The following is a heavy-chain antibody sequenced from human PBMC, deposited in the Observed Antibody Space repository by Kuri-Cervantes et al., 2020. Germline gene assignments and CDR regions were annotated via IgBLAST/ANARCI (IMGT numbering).Heavy chain of an antibody. CDR3: AKDQEGYCSSGICYPRSPPMDV. CDR1: GFTFNNYA. V-gene: IGHV3-23*01. D-gene: IGHD2-15*01. CDR2: ISDRGGST. J-gene: IGHJ6*02. Sequence: GESLKISCAASGFTFNNYAMNWVRQAPGKGLEWVSAISDRGGSTYNADSVKGRLTISRDNSKNTLCLPMNSLRADDTAVYYCAKDQEGYCSSGICYPRSPPMDVWGQGTTVPSP.